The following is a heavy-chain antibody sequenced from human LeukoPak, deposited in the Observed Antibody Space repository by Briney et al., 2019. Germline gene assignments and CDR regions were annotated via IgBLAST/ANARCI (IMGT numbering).Heavy chain of an antibody. Sequence: PSETLSLTCTVSGGSVSSGGYYWSWIRQPPGKGLEWIGYIYYSGSTNYNPSLKSRVTISVDTSKNQFSLKLTSVTAADTAVYYCARKDYGDYSFDYWGQGTLVTVSS. CDR2: IYYSGST. CDR3: ARKDYGDYSFDY. D-gene: IGHD4-17*01. J-gene: IGHJ4*02. CDR1: GGSVSSGGYY. V-gene: IGHV4-61*08.